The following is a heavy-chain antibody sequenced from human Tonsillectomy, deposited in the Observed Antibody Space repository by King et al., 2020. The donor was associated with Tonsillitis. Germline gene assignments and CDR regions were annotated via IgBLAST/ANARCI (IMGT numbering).Heavy chain of an antibody. D-gene: IGHD6-19*01. V-gene: IGHV1-2*02. CDR3: ASGIAVAVYYFDY. J-gene: IGHJ4*02. Sequence: VQLVQSGAEVKKPGASVKVSCKASGYTFTGYHMHWVRQAPGQGLEWMGWINPHSGATKYAQKVQGRVPMTRDTSIRTAYMELSRLRSDDTAVYYCASGIAVAVYYFDYWGQGTLVTVSS. CDR1: GYTFTGYH. CDR2: INPHSGAT.